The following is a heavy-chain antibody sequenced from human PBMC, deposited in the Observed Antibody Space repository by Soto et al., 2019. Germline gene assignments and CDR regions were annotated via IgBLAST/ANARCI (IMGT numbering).Heavy chain of an antibody. D-gene: IGHD2-15*01. V-gene: IGHV3-30*18. CDR3: AKGSGCTGGSCHLTLDY. CDR2: VSYDGGNE. CDR1: GFSFSTHT. Sequence: PGGPLRLPCGASGFSFSTHTMRWVRRAPGKGLEWVAVVSYDGGNESYPDSVKGRFTISRDKSKNPLYLQMNSLRAEDTAVYFCAKGSGCTGGSCHLTLDYWGQGPLVTVSS. J-gene: IGHJ4*02.